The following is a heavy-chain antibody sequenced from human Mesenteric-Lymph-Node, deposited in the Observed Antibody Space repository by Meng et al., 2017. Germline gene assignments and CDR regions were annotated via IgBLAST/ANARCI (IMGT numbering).Heavy chain of an antibody. J-gene: IGHJ4*02. V-gene: IGHV3-33*01. Sequence: VQLVGDGGGLVPPGRSLRPSCAAAGFTFSGYGMHWVRQAPGKGLEWVAVIWYDGSNKYYADSVKGRFTISRDNSKNTLSLQMNSLRAEDTAVYYCARGDYSTYYFEYWGQGTLVTVSS. CDR3: ARGDYSTYYFEY. CDR1: GFTFSGYG. D-gene: IGHD4-11*01. CDR2: IWYDGSNK.